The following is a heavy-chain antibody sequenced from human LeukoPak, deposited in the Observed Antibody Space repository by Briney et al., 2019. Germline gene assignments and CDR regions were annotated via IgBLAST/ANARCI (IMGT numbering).Heavy chain of an antibody. CDR1: GFTVSSNY. V-gene: IGHV3-66*01. CDR3: ARSTGGSSWYRWFDP. CDR2: MYSGGSI. D-gene: IGHD6-13*01. J-gene: IGHJ5*02. Sequence: GGSLRLSCAASGFTVSSNYMSWLRQAPGQGLEGVSVMYSGGSIYYADSVKGRFTISRDNSKNTLYLQMNSLRAEDTAVYYCARSTGGSSWYRWFDPWGQGTLVTVSS.